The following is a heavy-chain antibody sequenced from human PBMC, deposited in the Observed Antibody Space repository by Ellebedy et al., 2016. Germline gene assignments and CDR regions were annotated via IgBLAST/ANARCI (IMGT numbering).Heavy chain of an antibody. D-gene: IGHD3-22*01. CDR2: VNHSGST. Sequence: SETLSLXCAVYGGSFSGYYWSWIRQPPGKGLEWIGEVNHSGSTNYNPSLKSRVTISVDTSKNQFSLKLSSVTAADTAVYYCARGPDYYDSSGYYPTYYFDYWGQGTLVTVSS. CDR3: ARGPDYYDSSGYYPTYYFDY. CDR1: GGSFSGYY. V-gene: IGHV4-34*01. J-gene: IGHJ4*02.